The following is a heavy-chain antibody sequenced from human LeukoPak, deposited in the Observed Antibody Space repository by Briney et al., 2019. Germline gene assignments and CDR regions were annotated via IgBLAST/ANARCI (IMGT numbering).Heavy chain of an antibody. V-gene: IGHV3-33*06. CDR3: AKDLASVDYYDSSGYYF. CDR1: GFTFSSYG. J-gene: IGHJ4*02. CDR2: IWYDGSNE. D-gene: IGHD3-22*01. Sequence: GGSLRLSCAASGFTFSSYGMHWVRQAPGKGLEWVAVIWYDGSNEYYADSVKGRFTISRDNSKNTLYLQMNSLRAEDTAVYYCAKDLASVDYYDSSGYYFGGQGTLVTVSS.